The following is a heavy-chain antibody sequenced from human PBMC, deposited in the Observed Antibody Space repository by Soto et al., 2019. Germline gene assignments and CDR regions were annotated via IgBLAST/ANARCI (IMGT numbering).Heavy chain of an antibody. J-gene: IGHJ4*02. CDR1: GGSISSYY. V-gene: IGHV4-59*01. CDR2: IYYSGST. CDR3: ICGYDPGCFDY. Sequence: SETLSLTCTVSGGSISSYYWSWIRQPPGKGLEWIGYIYYSGSTNYNPSLKSRVTISVDTSKNQFSLKPSSVTAADTAVYYCICGYDPGCFDYWGQGTLVTVSS. D-gene: IGHD5-12*01.